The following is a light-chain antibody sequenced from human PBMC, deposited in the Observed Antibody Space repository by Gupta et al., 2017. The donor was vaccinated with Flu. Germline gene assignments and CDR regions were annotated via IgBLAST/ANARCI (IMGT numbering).Light chain of an antibody. J-gene: IGLJ2*01. CDR2: GNN. V-gene: IGLV3-19*01. CDR3: NSRDKRGNGLLV. CDR1: SLRGYY. Sequence: QTVRSTWEGASLRGYYTSWYQQKPGQAPNLVIYGNNKRHSGVPDRFSGSSSGTTASLTITGAQAEEEADYYCNSRDKRGNGLLVFGGGTKLTVL.